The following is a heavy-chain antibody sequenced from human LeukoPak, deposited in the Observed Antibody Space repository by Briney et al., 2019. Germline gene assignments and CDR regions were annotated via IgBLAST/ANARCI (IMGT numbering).Heavy chain of an antibody. D-gene: IGHD7-27*01. CDR3: AREDDDWGPNTLDV. CDR1: GITVSRNY. V-gene: IGHV3-66*01. CDR2: IYSGGST. Sequence: PGGSLRLSCAASGITVSRNYMSWVRQAPGKGLEWVSIIYSGGSTYYADSVKSRFTISRDNSKNTLYLQMNSLRAEDTAVYYCAREDDDWGPNTLDVWGQGTVVTVSS. J-gene: IGHJ3*01.